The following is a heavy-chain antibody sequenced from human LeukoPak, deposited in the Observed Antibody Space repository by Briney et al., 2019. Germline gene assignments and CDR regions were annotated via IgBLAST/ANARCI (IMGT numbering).Heavy chain of an antibody. CDR2: IRYDGSNK. V-gene: IGHV3-30*02. CDR1: GFTFGSYG. J-gene: IGHJ4*02. Sequence: QTGGSLRLSCAASGFTFGSYGMHWVRQAPGKGLEWVAFIRYDGSNKYYADSVKGRFTISRDNSKNTLYLQMNSLRAEDTAVYYCAKDSSVPAARSYGSPNYWGQGTLVTVSS. CDR3: AKDSSVPAARSYGSPNY. D-gene: IGHD2-2*01.